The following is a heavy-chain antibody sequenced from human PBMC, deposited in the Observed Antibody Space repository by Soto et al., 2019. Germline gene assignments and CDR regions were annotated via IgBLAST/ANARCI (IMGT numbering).Heavy chain of an antibody. V-gene: IGHV1-69*02. D-gene: IGHD2-15*01. CDR3: ARHSVVVADDAFDI. Sequence: QVQLVQSGAEVKKPGSSVKVSCKASGGTFSSYTISWVRQAPGQGLEWMGRIIPILGIANYAQKFQGRVTITADKSTSTAYMELSSLRSEDTAVYYCARHSVVVADDAFDIWGQGTMVTVSS. J-gene: IGHJ3*02. CDR1: GGTFSSYT. CDR2: IIPILGIA.